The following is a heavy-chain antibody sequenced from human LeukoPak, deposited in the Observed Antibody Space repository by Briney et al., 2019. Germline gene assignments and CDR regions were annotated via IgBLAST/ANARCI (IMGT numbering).Heavy chain of an antibody. V-gene: IGHV3-74*01. CDR2: INSDGSST. CDR1: GFTFSSYW. J-gene: IGHJ4*02. D-gene: IGHD3-22*01. CDR3: AREMTYYYDSSGSLFFDY. Sequence: GGSLRLSCAASGFTFSSYWMHWVRQAPGKGLVWVSRINSDGSSTSYADSVKGRFTISRDNAKNTLYLQMNSLRAEDTAVYYRAREMTYYYDSSGSLFFDYWGQGTLVTVSS.